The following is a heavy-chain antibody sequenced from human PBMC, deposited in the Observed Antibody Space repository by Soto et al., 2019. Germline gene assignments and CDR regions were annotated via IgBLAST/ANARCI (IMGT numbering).Heavy chain of an antibody. Sequence: ASVKVSCKASGYTFTDYAIHWVRQAPGQGLEWMGWINVGNGNTGYSRKFQGRVTNVRDMSASTAYIEVTSLTSEDTAIYYCAREGAHYTPLDHWGQGALVTVSS. CDR3: AREGAHYTPLDH. CDR2: INVGNGNT. V-gene: IGHV1-3*01. J-gene: IGHJ4*02. CDR1: GYTFTDYA. D-gene: IGHD2-15*01.